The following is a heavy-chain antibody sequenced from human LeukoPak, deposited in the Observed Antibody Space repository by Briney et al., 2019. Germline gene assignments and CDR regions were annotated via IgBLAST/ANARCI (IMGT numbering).Heavy chain of an antibody. Sequence: PGRSLRLSCAASGFTFSSYGMHWVRQAPGKGLEWVSAISGSGGRTYYADSVKGRFTISRDNSKNTLYLQMNSLRAEDTAVYYCSRKRIAFCGGDCFQGAFDYWDQGSLVTVSS. CDR3: SRKRIAFCGGDCFQGAFDY. V-gene: IGHV3-23*01. J-gene: IGHJ4*02. D-gene: IGHD2-21*02. CDR1: GFTFSSYG. CDR2: ISGSGGRT.